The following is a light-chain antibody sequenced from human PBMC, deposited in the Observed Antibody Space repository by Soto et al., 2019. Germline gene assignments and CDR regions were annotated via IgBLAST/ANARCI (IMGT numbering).Light chain of an antibody. CDR1: QSVTSNF. Sequence: EIVLTQSPGTLSLSPGERATLSCRASQSVTSNFLAWYQQKPGQAPRLLIHAVSSRAPGIPDRFSGIGSGTDFTLTISRLEPEDFAVYYCQHYGSAPWTFGQGTKVDIK. J-gene: IGKJ1*01. CDR3: QHYGSAPWT. V-gene: IGKV3-20*01. CDR2: AVS.